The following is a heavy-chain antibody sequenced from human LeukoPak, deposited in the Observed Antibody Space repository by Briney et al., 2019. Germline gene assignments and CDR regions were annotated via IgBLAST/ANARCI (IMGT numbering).Heavy chain of an antibody. V-gene: IGHV3-30*15. CDR2: ISYDGSNQ. J-gene: IGHJ4*02. Sequence: GGSLRLSCAASGFTFSGYAMDWVRQAPGKGLEWLGVISYDGSNQYYADSVKGRFTISRDNSKDTLYLQMGSLRAEDTAVYYCARDSYENSFDYWGQGTLVTVTS. D-gene: IGHD3-22*01. CDR3: ARDSYENSFDY. CDR1: GFTFSGYA.